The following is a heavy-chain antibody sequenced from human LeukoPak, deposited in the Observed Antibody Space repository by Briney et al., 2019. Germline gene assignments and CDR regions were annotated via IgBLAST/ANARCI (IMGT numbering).Heavy chain of an antibody. CDR1: GFTFSNAW. J-gene: IGHJ4*02. CDR3: TTAWRKRFYSGYDRFDY. CDR2: IKSKTDGGTT. V-gene: IGHV3-15*01. D-gene: IGHD5-12*01. Sequence: PGGSLRLSCAASGFTFSNAWMSWVRQAPGKGLEWVGRIKSKTDGGTTDYAAPVKGRFTISRDDSKNTLYLQMNSLKTEDTAVYYCTTAWRKRFYSGYDRFDYWGQGTLVTVSS.